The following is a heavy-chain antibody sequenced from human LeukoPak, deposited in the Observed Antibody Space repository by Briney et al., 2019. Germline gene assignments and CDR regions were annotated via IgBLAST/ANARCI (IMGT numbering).Heavy chain of an antibody. CDR2: ISYDGNNK. D-gene: IGHD3-10*01. CDR3: AKDMYYRGSGSYFNVDY. Sequence: GRSLRLSCAASGFTFSNSAMNWVRQAPGKRLEWVAVISYDGNNKYYSDSVKGRFTISRDNSKNTLYLQMNSLRAEDTAVYYCAKDMYYRGSGSYFNVDYWGQGTLVTVSS. V-gene: IGHV3-30*18. J-gene: IGHJ4*02. CDR1: GFTFSNSA.